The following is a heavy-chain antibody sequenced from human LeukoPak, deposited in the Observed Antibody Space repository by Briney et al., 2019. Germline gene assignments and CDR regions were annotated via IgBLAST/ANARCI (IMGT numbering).Heavy chain of an antibody. CDR3: ARDRGADYLYFQH. J-gene: IGHJ1*01. V-gene: IGHV3-20*04. CDR1: GFTFDDYG. D-gene: IGHD4/OR15-4a*01. Sequence: GGSLRLSCAASGFTFDDYGMSWVRQVPGKGLEWVSGINSNGARTGYADSVKGRFTISRDNAKNSLYLQMDSLRAEDTALYYCARDRGADYLYFQHWGQGTLVTVSS. CDR2: INSNGART.